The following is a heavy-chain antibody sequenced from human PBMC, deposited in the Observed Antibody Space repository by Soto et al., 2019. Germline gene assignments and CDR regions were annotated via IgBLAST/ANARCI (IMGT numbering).Heavy chain of an antibody. Sequence: GESLKISCKGSGYSFTSYWIGWVRQMPGKGLEWMGIIFPGDSDTRYSPSFQGQVTISADKPISTAYVQWRSLKASDTAMYYCARGLIGTRRGLFDDWGQGTLVTVSS. CDR1: GYSFTSYW. CDR3: ARGLIGTRRGLFDD. J-gene: IGHJ4*02. D-gene: IGHD1-7*01. CDR2: IFPGDSDT. V-gene: IGHV5-51*01.